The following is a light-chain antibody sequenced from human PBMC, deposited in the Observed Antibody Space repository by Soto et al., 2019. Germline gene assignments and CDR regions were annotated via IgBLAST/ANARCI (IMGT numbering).Light chain of an antibody. CDR2: GAS. CDR1: QSVSRN. CDR3: QQYGSSPRT. J-gene: IGKJ1*01. V-gene: IGKV3-15*01. Sequence: EIVMTQSPATLSVSPGDGVTLSCRASQSVSRNFAWYQQKPGQAPRLLIFGASTRATGIPARFSGSGSGTDFTLTITTLEPEDFAVYYCQQYGSSPRTFGLGTNVDIK.